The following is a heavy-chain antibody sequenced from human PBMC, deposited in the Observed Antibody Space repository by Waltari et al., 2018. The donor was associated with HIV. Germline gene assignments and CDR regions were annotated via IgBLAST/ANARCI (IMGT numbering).Heavy chain of an antibody. CDR2: ISGSGEKT. Sequence: EVRLLESGGRLVQPGGSLGLSCAASGFAFSTYVMSWVRQAPGKGLEWVSGISGSGEKTYYADSVKGRFTISRDNSNNTLYLQMTSLRDDDTAVYYCAKDGLVATISGAPFDYWGQGTLVTVSS. CDR1: GFAFSTYV. J-gene: IGHJ4*02. CDR3: AKDGLVATISGAPFDY. D-gene: IGHD5-12*01. V-gene: IGHV3-23*01.